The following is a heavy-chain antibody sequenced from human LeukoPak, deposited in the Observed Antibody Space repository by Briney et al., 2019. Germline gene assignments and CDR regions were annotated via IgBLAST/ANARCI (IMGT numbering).Heavy chain of an antibody. D-gene: IGHD3-10*01. V-gene: IGHV3-21*01. J-gene: IGHJ3*01. CDR1: GFTFSSYS. Sequence: GGSLRLSCAASGFTFSSYSMNWVRQAPGEGLEWVSSISSSSSYIYYADSVKGRFTISRDNAKNSLYLQMNSLRAEDTAVYYCARDLIPGYYGSGYYWGQGTMVTVSS. CDR3: ARDLIPGYYGSGYY. CDR2: ISSSSSYI.